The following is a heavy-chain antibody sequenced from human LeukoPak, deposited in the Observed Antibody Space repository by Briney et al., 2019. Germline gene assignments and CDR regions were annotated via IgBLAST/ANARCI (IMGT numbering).Heavy chain of an antibody. J-gene: IGHJ4*02. CDR1: GGSISSYY. Sequence: SETLSLTCTVSGGSISSYYWSWIRQPPGKGLEWIGYVYYTGSTNYNPSLMSRVTISVDTSKIQFSLKLSSVTAADTAVYYCARGGVVISLVRRYFDYWGQGTLVTVSS. V-gene: IGHV4-59*12. D-gene: IGHD3-3*01. CDR2: VYYTGST. CDR3: ARGGVVISLVRRYFDY.